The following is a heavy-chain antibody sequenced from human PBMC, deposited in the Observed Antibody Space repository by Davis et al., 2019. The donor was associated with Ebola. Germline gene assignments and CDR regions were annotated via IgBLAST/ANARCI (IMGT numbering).Heavy chain of an antibody. V-gene: IGHV7-4-1*02. Sequence: ASVKVSCKASAYTFISHAMNWVRQAAGQGLEWMGWFNTNTGNPTYAQGFTGRFVFSLDNSVSTAYLQISSLKAEDTAVYYCVRGNDYSNYWPPSRWFDPWGQGTLVTVSS. J-gene: IGHJ5*02. CDR2: FNTNTGNP. D-gene: IGHD4-11*01. CDR1: AYTFISHA. CDR3: VRGNDYSNYWPPSRWFDP.